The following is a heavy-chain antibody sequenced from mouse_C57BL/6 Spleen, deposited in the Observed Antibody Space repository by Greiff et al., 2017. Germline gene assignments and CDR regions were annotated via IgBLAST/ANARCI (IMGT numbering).Heavy chain of an antibody. CDR1: GYTFTSYW. V-gene: IGHV1-55*01. Sequence: VKLKQPGAELVKPGASVKMSCKASGYTFTSYWITWVKQRPGQGLEWIGDIYPGSGSTNYNEKFKSKATLTVDTSSSTAYMQLSSLTSEDSAVYYCARPGVVARGDYWGQGTTLTVSS. CDR3: ARPGVVARGDY. CDR2: IYPGSGST. D-gene: IGHD1-1*01. J-gene: IGHJ2*01.